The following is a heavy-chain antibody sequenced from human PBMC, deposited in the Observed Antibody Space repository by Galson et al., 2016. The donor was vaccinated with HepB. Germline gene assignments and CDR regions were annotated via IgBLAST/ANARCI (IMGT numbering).Heavy chain of an antibody. V-gene: IGHV5-51*01. CDR2: IYPGDSDT. D-gene: IGHD4-17*01. J-gene: IGHJ4*02. CDR3: ARHDYGDSPADY. Sequence: PGESLKISCEVSGYSFTIYWIGWVRQMPGKGLEWMGSIYPGDSDTKYGPSFQGLVTISADRSINTAYLQWSSLKASDTAMYYCARHDYGDSPADYWGQGTPVTVSS. CDR1: GYSFTIYW.